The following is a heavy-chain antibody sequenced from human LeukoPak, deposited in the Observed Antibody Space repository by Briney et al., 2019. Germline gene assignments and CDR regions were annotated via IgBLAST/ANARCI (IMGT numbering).Heavy chain of an antibody. D-gene: IGHD3-10*01. CDR2: ISGSGGST. CDR3: ARDVWFGELGDAFDI. V-gene: IGHV3-23*01. J-gene: IGHJ3*02. Sequence: PGGSLRLSCAASGFTFSSYAMSWVRQAPGKGLEWVSAISGSGGSTYYADSVKGRFTISRDNSKNTLYLQMDSLRAEDTAVYYRARDVWFGELGDAFDIWGQGTMVTVSS. CDR1: GFTFSSYA.